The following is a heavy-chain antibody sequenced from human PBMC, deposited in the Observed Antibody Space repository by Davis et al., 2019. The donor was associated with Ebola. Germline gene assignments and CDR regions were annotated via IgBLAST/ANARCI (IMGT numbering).Heavy chain of an antibody. D-gene: IGHD2-15*01. V-gene: IGHV6-1*01. CDR3: ARGWLRRGLDA. CDR1: GDLLSIGG. CDR2: TYYSSKWYN. Sequence: HSQTLSLTCAISGDLLSIGGWNWIRQSPSRGLEWLGRTYYSSKWYNDYAVSVKSRITINPDTSKNQFSLHLNSVAPEDTALYFCARGWLRRGLDAWGEGTAVTGSS. J-gene: IGHJ6*04.